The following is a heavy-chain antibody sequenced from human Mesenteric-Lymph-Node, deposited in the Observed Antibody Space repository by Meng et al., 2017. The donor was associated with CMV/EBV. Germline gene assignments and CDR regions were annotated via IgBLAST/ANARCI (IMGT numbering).Heavy chain of an antibody. CDR1: GDSVSSNSAA. D-gene: IGHD6-13*01. Sequence: QTPSLTGAISGDSVSSNSAAWNWIRQSPSRGLEWLGRTYYRSKWYNDYAVSVKSRITINPDTSKNQFSLQLNSVTPEDTAVYYCARGRGYSSSWYVTNWFDPWGQGTLVTVSS. V-gene: IGHV6-1*01. CDR2: TYYRSKWYN. CDR3: ARGRGYSSSWYVTNWFDP. J-gene: IGHJ5*02.